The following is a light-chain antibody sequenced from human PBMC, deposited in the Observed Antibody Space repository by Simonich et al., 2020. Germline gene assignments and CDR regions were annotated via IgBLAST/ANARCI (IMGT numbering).Light chain of an antibody. CDR3: MQSIQLPRIT. V-gene: IGKV2D-29*02. J-gene: IGKJ5*01. CDR2: EGS. Sequence: DILMTQTPLSLSVTPGQPASISCKSSQSLLHSDGKTYLYWYLQKPGQSPQLLIYEGSNRFSGVPDRFSGSGSGTDFTLKISRVEAEDVGVYYCMQSIQLPRITFGQGTRLEIK. CDR1: QSLLHSDGKTY.